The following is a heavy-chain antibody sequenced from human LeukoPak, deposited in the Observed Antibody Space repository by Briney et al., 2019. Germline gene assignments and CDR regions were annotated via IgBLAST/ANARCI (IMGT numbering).Heavy chain of an antibody. Sequence: SETLSLTCTVSGGSISSGTYYWGWIRQSPGKGLEWIGSIYHSGSTYYNPSFKSRVTMSVDTSKNQFSLKPSSLTAADTAVYYCAKDWGRSEILVVEFYFDQWGQGTLVTVSS. V-gene: IGHV4-39*07. CDR3: AKDWGRSEILVVEFYFDQ. D-gene: IGHD2-2*01. CDR1: GGSISSGTYY. CDR2: IYHSGST. J-gene: IGHJ4*02.